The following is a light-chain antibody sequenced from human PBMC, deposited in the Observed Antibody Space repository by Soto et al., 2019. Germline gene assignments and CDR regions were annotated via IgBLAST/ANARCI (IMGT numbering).Light chain of an antibody. CDR3: QKYGSSPRT. J-gene: IGKJ1*01. Sequence: EIVLTQSPVTLSLSPGEVATLSCRASQSVSSSYLAWYQQKPGQAPRLLIYGASSRATGIPDRFSGSGSGTDFTLTISRLEPEDFAVYYCQKYGSSPRTFGQGTKVDIK. CDR1: QSVSSSY. CDR2: GAS. V-gene: IGKV3-20*01.